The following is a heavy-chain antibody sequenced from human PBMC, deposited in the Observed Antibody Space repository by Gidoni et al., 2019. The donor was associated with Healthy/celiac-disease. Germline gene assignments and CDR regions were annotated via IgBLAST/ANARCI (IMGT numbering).Heavy chain of an antibody. CDR3: ARDRTYYGSGSYYLDY. CDR1: GFTFSSYG. V-gene: IGHV3-33*01. J-gene: IGHJ4*02. D-gene: IGHD3-10*01. CDR2: IWYDGSNK. Sequence: QVQLVESVGGVVQPGRSLRLSCAASGFTFSSYGMHWVRQAPGKGLEWVAVIWYDGSNKYYADSVKGRFTISRDNSKNTLYLQMNSLRAEDTAVYYCARDRTYYGSGSYYLDYWGQGTLVTVSS.